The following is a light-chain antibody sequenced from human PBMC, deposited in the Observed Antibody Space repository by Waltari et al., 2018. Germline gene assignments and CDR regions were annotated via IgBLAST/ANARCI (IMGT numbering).Light chain of an antibody. CDR1: QSITNY. CDR2: DAS. Sequence: DIVLTQSPATLSLSPGERATLSCRANQSITNYLAWYQLKPGQAPRLLIYDASNRATGIPARFSGSGSGTDFTLTISNLEPEDSAVYYCQQRSKWPLTFGGGTKVEIK. V-gene: IGKV3-11*01. J-gene: IGKJ4*01. CDR3: QQRSKWPLT.